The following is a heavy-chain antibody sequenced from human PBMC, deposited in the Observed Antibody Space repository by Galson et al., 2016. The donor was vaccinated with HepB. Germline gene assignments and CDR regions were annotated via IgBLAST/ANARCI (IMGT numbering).Heavy chain of an antibody. CDR1: GFTFSTYW. V-gene: IGHV3-7*03. D-gene: IGHD3-10*01. CDR3: ARPFGYYYYYIDV. CDR2: IKQDGSEK. Sequence: SLRLSCAASGFTFSTYWMHWVRQAPGKGLEWVANIKQDGSEKYYVDSVKGRFTISRDNGKNSVSLQMNSLRAEDTATYYCARPFGYYYYYIDVWGKGTAVLVSS. J-gene: IGHJ6*03.